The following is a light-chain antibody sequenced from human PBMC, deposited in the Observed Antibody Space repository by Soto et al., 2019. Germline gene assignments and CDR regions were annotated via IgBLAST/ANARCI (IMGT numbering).Light chain of an antibody. CDR1: RSNIGAGYE. V-gene: IGLV1-40*01. J-gene: IGLJ1*01. CDR3: QSYDSSLSGDV. CDR2: ENN. Sequence: QSVLTQPPSVSEAPGQRVTISCTWSRSNIGAGYEAHWYQQVPGTAPKLLIYENNNRPSGVPDRFSGSKSGTSASLASTGLQAEDEAEYYCQSYDSSLSGDVFGTGTKVTVL.